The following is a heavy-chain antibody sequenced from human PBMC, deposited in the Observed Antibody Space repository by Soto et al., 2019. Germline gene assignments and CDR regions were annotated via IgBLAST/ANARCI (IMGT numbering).Heavy chain of an antibody. J-gene: IGHJ4*02. CDR1: GYSISTSNW. V-gene: IGHV4-28*01. CDR3: ARYFCTSTTCNGEFDY. D-gene: IGHD2-2*01. Sequence: PSETMPLTCAVPGYSISTSNWWGWIRQPPGKGLEWIGYIYHSGATYYNPSLNSRVTMSVETSKNQVSLNLISVTAVDTAVYYCARYFCTSTTCNGEFDYWGQGTLVTVSS. CDR2: IYHSGAT.